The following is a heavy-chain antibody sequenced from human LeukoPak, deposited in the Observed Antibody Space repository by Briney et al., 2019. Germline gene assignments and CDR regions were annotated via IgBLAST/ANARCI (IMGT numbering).Heavy chain of an antibody. D-gene: IGHD3-22*01. CDR1: GYTFTSYG. V-gene: IGHV1-18*01. CDR2: ISAYNGNT. Sequence: ASVKVSCKASGYTFTSYGISWVRQAPGQGLEWMGWISAYNGNTNYAQKLQGRVTMTTDTSTSTAYMELRSLRSDDTAVYYCARESPTDAHSWLFLDTFDYWGQGTLVTVSS. CDR3: ARESPTDAHSWLFLDTFDY. J-gene: IGHJ4*02.